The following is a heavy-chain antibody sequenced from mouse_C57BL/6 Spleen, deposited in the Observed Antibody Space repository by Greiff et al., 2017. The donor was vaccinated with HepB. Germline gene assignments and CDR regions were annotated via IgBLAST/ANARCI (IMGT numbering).Heavy chain of an antibody. CDR1: GYTFTSYT. CDR2: INPSSGYT. J-gene: IGHJ2*01. Sequence: QVQLQQSGAELARPGASVKMSCKASGYTFTSYTMHWVNQRPGQGLEWIGYINPSSGYTKYNQKFKDKATLTADKSSSTAYMQLSSLTSEDSAVYYCARTLDYSLGSSYFGYYFDYWGQGTTLTVSS. CDR3: ARTLDYSLGSSYFGYYFDY. V-gene: IGHV1-4*01. D-gene: IGHD1-1*01.